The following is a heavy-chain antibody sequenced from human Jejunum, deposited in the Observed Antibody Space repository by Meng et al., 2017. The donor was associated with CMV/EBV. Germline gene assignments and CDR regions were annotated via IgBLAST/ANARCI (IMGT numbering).Heavy chain of an antibody. V-gene: IGHV3-30*02. D-gene: IGHD6-6*01. CDR1: GCTFSTYG. CDR2: IRNDGSNK. Sequence: VSLVESWGGVVQPGESPRLSCATPGCTFSTYGMHWVRQAPGKGLEWVTFIRNDGSNKYYVDSVKGRFTTSRDNSKNTVYLQVNSLRVEDTAVYYCVKEGLEYWGQGTLVTVSS. J-gene: IGHJ4*02. CDR3: VKEGLEY.